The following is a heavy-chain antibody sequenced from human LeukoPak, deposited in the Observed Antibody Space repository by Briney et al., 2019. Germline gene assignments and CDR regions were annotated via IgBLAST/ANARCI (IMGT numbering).Heavy chain of an antibody. CDR2: IKSKTDGGTS. CDR1: GFTFTNAW. CDR3: STLWYGA. D-gene: IGHD3-10*01. J-gene: IGHJ5*02. V-gene: IGHV3-15*01. Sequence: GGSLRLSCAASGFTFTNAWMYWVRQAPGKGLEWVGRIKSKTDGGTSDYAAPVTGRFTISRDDSKSTLYLEMNSPKTEDTGVYYCSTLWYGAWGQGTLVTGSS.